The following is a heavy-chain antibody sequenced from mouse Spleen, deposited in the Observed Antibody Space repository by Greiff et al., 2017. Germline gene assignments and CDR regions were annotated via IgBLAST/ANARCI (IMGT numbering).Heavy chain of an antibody. CDR1: GFTFSSYG. Sequence: DVMLVESGGGLVKPGGSLKLSCAASGFTFSSYGMSWVRQTPEKRLEWVATISGGGSYTYYPDSVKGRFTISRDNAKNNLYLQMSSLRSEDTALYYCARRDDYDGAWFAYWGQGTLVTVSA. J-gene: IGHJ3*01. V-gene: IGHV5-9-2*01. CDR3: ARRDDYDGAWFAY. CDR2: ISGGGSYT. D-gene: IGHD2-4*01.